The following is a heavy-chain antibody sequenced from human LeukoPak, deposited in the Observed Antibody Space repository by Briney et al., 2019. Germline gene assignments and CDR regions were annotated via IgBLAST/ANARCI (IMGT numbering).Heavy chain of an antibody. Sequence: PGGSLRLSCAASGFTFSSYWMYWVRQAPGKGLEWVASIKQDESEKYYGDSVKGRFAVSRDNAKNSLFLQMNSLRAEDTAVYYCARGNVAVARNLIDFWGQGTLVTVSS. CDR1: GFTFSSYW. D-gene: IGHD6-19*01. CDR2: IKQDESEK. V-gene: IGHV3-7*01. CDR3: ARGNVAVARNLIDF. J-gene: IGHJ4*02.